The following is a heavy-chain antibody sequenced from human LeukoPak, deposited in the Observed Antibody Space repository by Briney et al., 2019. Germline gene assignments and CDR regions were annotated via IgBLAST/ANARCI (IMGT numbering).Heavy chain of an antibody. V-gene: IGHV1-18*01. J-gene: IGHJ2*01. CDR2: ISAYNGNT. Sequence: ASVKVSCKASGYTFTSYGISWVRQAPGQGLEWMGWISAYNGNTNYAQKLQGRVTMTRNTSISTAYMELSSLRSEDTAVYYCARGPHRYFDLWGRGTLVTVSS. CDR3: ARGPHRYFDL. CDR1: GYTFTSYG.